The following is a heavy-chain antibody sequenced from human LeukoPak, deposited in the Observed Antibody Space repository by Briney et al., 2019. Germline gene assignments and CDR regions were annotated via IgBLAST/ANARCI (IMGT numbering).Heavy chain of an antibody. D-gene: IGHD2-15*01. CDR2: LHYSGTT. CDR1: GGSISGYY. Sequence: ESLSLTCTVSGGSISGYYWTWIRQPPGEGLEWIGYLHYSGTTNYNPSLKSRVTMSVDTSKNQFSLNLRSVSAADTAVYYCARYYCGGGSCLPDYWGQGTLVTVFS. J-gene: IGHJ4*02. CDR3: ARYYCGGGSCLPDY. V-gene: IGHV4-59*01.